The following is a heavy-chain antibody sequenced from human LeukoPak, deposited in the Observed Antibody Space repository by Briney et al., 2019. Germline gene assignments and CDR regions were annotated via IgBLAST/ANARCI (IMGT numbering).Heavy chain of an antibody. V-gene: IGHV4-59*01. Sequence: SETLSLTCTVSGGSISSYYWRWIRQPPGKGLEWIGYIYYSGSTNYNPSLKSRVTISVDTSKNQFSLKLSSVSAADTAVYYCARIRDGYNFADYWGQGTLVTVSS. CDR3: ARIRDGYNFADY. J-gene: IGHJ4*02. D-gene: IGHD5-24*01. CDR2: IYYSGST. CDR1: GGSISSYY.